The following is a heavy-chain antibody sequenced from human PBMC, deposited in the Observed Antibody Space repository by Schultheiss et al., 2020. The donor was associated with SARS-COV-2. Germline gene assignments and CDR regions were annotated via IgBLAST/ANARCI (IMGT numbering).Heavy chain of an antibody. J-gene: IGHJ4*02. CDR3: ARLDVGLDF. Sequence: SETLSLTCTVSGGSISRSGYYWGWIRQPPGKGLEWIGSMFYTDNTYYNPPLKSRVTISADTSKNQFSLKLSSVTAADTAVYYCARLDVGLDFWGQGTLVTVSS. CDR2: MFYTDNT. D-gene: IGHD1-26*01. V-gene: IGHV4-39*07. CDR1: GGSISRSGYY.